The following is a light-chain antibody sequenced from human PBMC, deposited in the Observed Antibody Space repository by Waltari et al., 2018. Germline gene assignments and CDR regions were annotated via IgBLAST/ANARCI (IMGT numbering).Light chain of an antibody. CDR2: ATS. CDR1: QRISDY. Sequence: DIHMTQSPSSLSASVGDTVTITCRASQRISDYLNWYQQKPGTAPKLLIYATSTLHSGAPSRCRGRGSETDFTLTITSLQPEDVATYYCQQRYSSAPVTFGSGTKVEIK. V-gene: IGKV1-39*01. CDR3: QQRYSSAPVT. J-gene: IGKJ4*01.